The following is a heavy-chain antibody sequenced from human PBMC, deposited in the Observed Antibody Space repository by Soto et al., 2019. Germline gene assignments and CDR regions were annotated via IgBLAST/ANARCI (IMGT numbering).Heavy chain of an antibody. D-gene: IGHD2-8*01. CDR2: INPNSGGT. J-gene: IGHJ5*02. CDR1: GYTFTVYY. Sequence: GASVKVSCKASGYTFTVYYMHWVRQAPGQGLEWMGWINPNSGGTNYAQKFQGWVTMTRDTSISTAYMELSRLRSDDTAVYYCARSRSLGMVYATFDPLGQGTLVTGS. CDR3: ARSRSLGMVYATFDP. V-gene: IGHV1-2*04.